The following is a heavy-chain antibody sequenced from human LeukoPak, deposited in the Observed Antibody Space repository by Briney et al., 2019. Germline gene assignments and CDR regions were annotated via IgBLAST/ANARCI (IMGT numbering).Heavy chain of an antibody. Sequence: GGSLRLSCAASGFTISTYTMNWVRQAPGKGLEWVSSIRSTSTYIYYADSVKGRFTISRDNAKNSLYLQMNSLRAEDTAVYYCARDPGSSGTTFDYWGQGTLVTVSS. CDR1: GFTISTYT. CDR3: ARDPGSSGTTFDY. CDR2: IRSTSTYI. J-gene: IGHJ4*02. V-gene: IGHV3-21*01. D-gene: IGHD1-26*01.